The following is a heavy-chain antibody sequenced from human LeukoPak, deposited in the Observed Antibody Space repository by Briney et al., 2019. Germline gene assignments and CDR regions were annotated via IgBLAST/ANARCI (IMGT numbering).Heavy chain of an antibody. Sequence: SETLSLTCTVSGGSISSYYWSWIRHPPGKGLEWIGYIYYSGSTNYNPSLKSRVTISVDTSKNQFSLKLSSVTAADTAVYYCAREIGSSGSYFDAFDIWGQGTMVTVSS. V-gene: IGHV4-59*01. J-gene: IGHJ3*02. CDR1: GGSISSYY. D-gene: IGHD1-26*01. CDR2: IYYSGST. CDR3: AREIGSSGSYFDAFDI.